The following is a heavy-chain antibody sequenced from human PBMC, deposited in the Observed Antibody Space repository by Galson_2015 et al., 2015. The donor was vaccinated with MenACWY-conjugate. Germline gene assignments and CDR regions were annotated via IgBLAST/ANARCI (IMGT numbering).Heavy chain of an antibody. CDR1: GGFISSNRDY. CDR2: MYHSGTT. V-gene: IGHV4-39*01. J-gene: IGHJ6*03. D-gene: IGHD4-17*01. Sequence: SETLSLTCTVSGGFISSNRDYWAWIRQSPGKGLEWIGTMYHSGTTYYNPSLKSRITMSVDTSKNQFSLRLNSLTATDTGVYYCARRTGDYGDSGHYYYYMDVWGKGTTVTVSS. CDR3: ARRTGDYGDSGHYYYYMDV.